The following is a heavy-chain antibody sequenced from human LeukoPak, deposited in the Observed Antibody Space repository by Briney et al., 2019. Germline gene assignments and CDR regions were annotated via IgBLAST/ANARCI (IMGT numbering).Heavy chain of an antibody. CDR1: GFTFDDYA. D-gene: IGHD3-22*01. Sequence: GGSLRLSCAASGFTFDDYAMHWVRQAPGKGLEWVSGISWNSGSIGYADSVKGRFTISRDNAKNSLYLQMNSLRAEDTALYYCAKDRSYYYDSSLLDYWGQGTLVTVSS. CDR2: ISWNSGSI. V-gene: IGHV3-9*01. J-gene: IGHJ4*02. CDR3: AKDRSYYYDSSLLDY.